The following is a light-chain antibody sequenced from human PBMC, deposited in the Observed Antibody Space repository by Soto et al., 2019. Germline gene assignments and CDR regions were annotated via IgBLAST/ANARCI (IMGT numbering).Light chain of an antibody. V-gene: IGKV4-1*01. CDR3: QHSYGRST. J-gene: IGKJ3*01. CDR1: QSILHRSDNKNY. Sequence: DIVMTQSPDSLAVSLGERATINCKSSQSILHRSDNKNYLAWYQQKPGQPPKLLIYWASTREFGVPDRISGSGSGTDFTLTISSVQAEDVAVYYCQHSYGRSTFGPGTKVDIK. CDR2: WAS.